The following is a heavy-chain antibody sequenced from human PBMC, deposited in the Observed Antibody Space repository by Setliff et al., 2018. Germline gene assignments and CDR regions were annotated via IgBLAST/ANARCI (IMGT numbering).Heavy chain of an antibody. CDR3: ASYGIRGYGDYGGGGMDV. V-gene: IGHV3-48*04. Sequence: GGSLRLSCAASGFTFSSYSMNWVRQAPGKGLEWVSYISGSSSTTYYADSVKGRFTISRDNAKNSLYLHMNSLRAEDTAVYYCASYGIRGYGDYGGGGMDVWGQGTTVTVSS. CDR2: ISGSSSTT. D-gene: IGHD4-17*01. CDR1: GFTFSSYS. J-gene: IGHJ6*02.